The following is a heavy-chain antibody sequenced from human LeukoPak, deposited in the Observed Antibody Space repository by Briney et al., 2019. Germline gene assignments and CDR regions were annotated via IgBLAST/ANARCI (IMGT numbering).Heavy chain of an antibody. CDR2: ISGSGGST. J-gene: IGHJ4*02. CDR3: AKDRWYWSVVGSSGSDY. CDR1: EFTFSRYT. D-gene: IGHD3-22*01. V-gene: IGHV3-23*01. Sequence: PGGSLRLSCAASEFTFSRYTMNWVRQAPGKGLEWVSAISGSGGSTYYADSVKGRFTISRDNSKNTLYLQMNRLRAEETAVYYCAKDRWYWSVVGSSGSDYWGQGTLVTVSS.